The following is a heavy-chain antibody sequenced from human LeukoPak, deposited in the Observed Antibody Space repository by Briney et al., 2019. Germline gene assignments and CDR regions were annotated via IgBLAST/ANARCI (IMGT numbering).Heavy chain of an antibody. V-gene: IGHV4-34*01. D-gene: IGHD3-22*01. Sequence: SETLSLTCAVYGGSFSGYYWSWIRQPPGKGLEWMWEINHSGSTNYNPSLKSRVTISVDTSKNEFSLKLCSVPAADTAVYYCARSRRHYITMIVVANNWFDPWGQGTLVTVSS. CDR1: GGSFSGYY. CDR3: ARSRRHYITMIVVANNWFDP. J-gene: IGHJ5*02. CDR2: INHSGST.